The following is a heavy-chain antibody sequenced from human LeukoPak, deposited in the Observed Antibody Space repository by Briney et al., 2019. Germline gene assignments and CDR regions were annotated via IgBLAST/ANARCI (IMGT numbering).Heavy chain of an antibody. D-gene: IGHD2-15*01. CDR3: AREPTVGYCSGGSCYPQDY. V-gene: IGHV3-74*01. Sequence: GGSLRLSCAASGFTFSNAWMSWVRQAPGKGLVWVSRIHSDGSITRYADSVKGRFTISRDNSKNTLYLQMNSLRAEDTAVYYCAREPTVGYCSGGSCYPQDYWGQGTLVTVSS. CDR2: IHSDGSIT. J-gene: IGHJ4*02. CDR1: GFTFSNAW.